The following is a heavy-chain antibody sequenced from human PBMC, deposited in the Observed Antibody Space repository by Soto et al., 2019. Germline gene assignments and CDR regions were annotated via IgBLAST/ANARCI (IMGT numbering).Heavy chain of an antibody. CDR2: ITPILGAA. J-gene: IGHJ6*02. D-gene: IGHD3-3*01. V-gene: IGHV1-69*05. Sequence: QVQLVQSGAEVKKPGSSVNVSCKASGGTFSNLAINWVRQAPGQGLEWMGGITPILGAANYAQKFQGRVSIIPDESTSSVYRDLSSVRSDDTAMYYCATDGQITIFGVASAPYAMDVRGQGTTVTVSS. CDR3: ATDGQITIFGVASAPYAMDV. CDR1: GGTFSNLA.